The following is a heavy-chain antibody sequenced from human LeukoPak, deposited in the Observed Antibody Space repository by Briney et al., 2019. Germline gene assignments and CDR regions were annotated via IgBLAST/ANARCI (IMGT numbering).Heavy chain of an antibody. CDR3: VKGSYSNYGMDV. Sequence: GGSLRLSCSASGFTFSSYAMHWVRQAPGKGLEYVSAISSNGGSTYYADSVKGGFTISRDNSKNTLYLQMSSLRAEDTAVYYCVKGSYSNYGMDVWGQGTTVTVSS. J-gene: IGHJ6*02. D-gene: IGHD3-10*01. CDR2: ISSNGGST. CDR1: GFTFSSYA. V-gene: IGHV3-64D*06.